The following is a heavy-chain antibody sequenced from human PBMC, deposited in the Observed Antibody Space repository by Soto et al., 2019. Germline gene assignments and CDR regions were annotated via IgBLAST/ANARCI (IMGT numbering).Heavy chain of an antibody. J-gene: IGHJ4*02. V-gene: IGHV3-7*01. CDR1: GFSVSSCH. Sequence: PGGSLRLSCAASGFSVSSCHMSWVRQAPGKGLEWVANIKQDGSEKYYVDSVKGRFTISRDNAKTSLYLQMNSLRAEDTAVYYCATHCNGGDCYLGFDYWGQGTLVTVSS. CDR3: ATHCNGGDCYLGFDY. CDR2: IKQDGSEK. D-gene: IGHD2-15*01.